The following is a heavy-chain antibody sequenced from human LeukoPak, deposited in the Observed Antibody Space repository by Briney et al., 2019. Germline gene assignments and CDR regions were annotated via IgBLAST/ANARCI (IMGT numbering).Heavy chain of an antibody. Sequence: SQTLSLTCIVSARFLSSSRYYWSWPRHPPGKGLEGIGYIYYSGSIHYNPSPKSRGTISVETSKHQLSLKLCSVTAAARVVDHGARGRPAAGTYYYYYYFMDGWGKGTTVT. J-gene: IGHJ6*03. CDR1: ARFLSSSRYY. V-gene: IGHV4-61*01. D-gene: IGHD6-13*01. CDR3: ARGRPAAGTYYYYYYFMDG. CDR2: IYYSGSI.